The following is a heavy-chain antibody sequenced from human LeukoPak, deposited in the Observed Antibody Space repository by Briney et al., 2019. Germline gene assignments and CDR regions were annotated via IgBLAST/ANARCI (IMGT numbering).Heavy chain of an antibody. CDR2: IYSGGST. CDR3: AREGGAEHFSGPYSSSWYEVPKDAFDI. Sequence: AGGSLRLSCAASGFNVSSNYMSWVRQAPGKGLEWVSLIYSGGSTYYADSVKGRFTISRDNSKNTLYLQMNNLRSEDTAVYYCAREGGAEHFSGPYSSSWYEVPKDAFDIWGQGTMVTVSS. CDR1: GFNVSSNY. V-gene: IGHV3-53*05. J-gene: IGHJ3*02. D-gene: IGHD6-13*01.